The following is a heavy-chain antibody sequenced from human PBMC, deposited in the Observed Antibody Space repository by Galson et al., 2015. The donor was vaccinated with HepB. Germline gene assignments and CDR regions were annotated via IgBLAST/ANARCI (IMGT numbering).Heavy chain of an antibody. V-gene: IGHV4-39*01. J-gene: IGHJ5*02. D-gene: IGHD2-2*01. CDR2: IYESGST. CDR3: ARHGSGSSPVGGFDP. CDR1: GVSISGSDYY. Sequence: SETLSLTCTASGVSISGSDYYWDWIRQPPGKGLEWIGNIYESGSTHYNPSLRSRVTISVDTSKNQFSLRLTSVAAADTAVYYCARHGSGSSPVGGFDPWGQGTLVTVSS.